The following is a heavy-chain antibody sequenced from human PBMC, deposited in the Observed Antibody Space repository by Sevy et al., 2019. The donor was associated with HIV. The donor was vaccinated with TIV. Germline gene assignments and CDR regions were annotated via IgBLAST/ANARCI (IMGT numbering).Heavy chain of an antibody. V-gene: IGHV3-21*01. Sequence: GGSLRLSCAASEFTFSSYSMNWVRQAPGKGLEWVSSISSSSSYIYYADSVKGRFTISRDNAKNSLYLQMNSLRAEDTAVYYCARDYDFWSGYFNYWGQGTLVTVSS. CDR2: ISSSSSYI. D-gene: IGHD3-3*01. CDR3: ARDYDFWSGYFNY. J-gene: IGHJ4*02. CDR1: EFTFSSYS.